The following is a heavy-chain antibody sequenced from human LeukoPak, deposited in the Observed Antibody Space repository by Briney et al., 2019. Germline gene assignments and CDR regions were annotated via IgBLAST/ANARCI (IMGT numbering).Heavy chain of an antibody. CDR1: GFTFSSYS. V-gene: IGHV3-21*01. Sequence: PGGSLRLSCAASGFTFSSYSMNWVRQAPGKGLEWVSSISSSSSYIYYADSVKGRFTISRDNAKNSLYLQMNSLRAEDTAVYYCASSGVATGIDYWGQGTLVTVSS. J-gene: IGHJ4*02. CDR2: ISSSSSYI. CDR3: ASSGVATGIDY. D-gene: IGHD5-12*01.